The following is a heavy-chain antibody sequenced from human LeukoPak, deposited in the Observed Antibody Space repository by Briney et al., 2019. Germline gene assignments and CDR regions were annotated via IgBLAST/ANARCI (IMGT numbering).Heavy chain of an antibody. CDR3: AKLKQWQPQRYFFEY. J-gene: IGHJ4*02. CDR1: GFTFSDYS. Sequence: GGSLRLSCAASGFTFSDYSMNWVRQAPGKGLEWVGRSRNKANSFSTEYAASVKGRFTISRDDSKNSLYLQMNSLKTEDTAVHYCAKLKQWQPQRYFFEYWGQGALVTVAS. CDR2: SRNKANSFST. V-gene: IGHV3-72*01. D-gene: IGHD6-19*01.